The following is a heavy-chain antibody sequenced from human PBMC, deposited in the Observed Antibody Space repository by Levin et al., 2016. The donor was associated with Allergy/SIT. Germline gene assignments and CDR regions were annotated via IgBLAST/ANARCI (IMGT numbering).Heavy chain of an antibody. CDR1: GFTFSDYY. Sequence: GESLKISCAASGFTFSDYYMGWIRQAPGKGLEWVSHISSSGGYTSYADSVKGRFTISRDNAKNSLYLQMNSLRAEDTAVYYCARDPIDGHGHFDYWGQGTLVTVS. D-gene: IGHD5-24*01. J-gene: IGHJ4*02. CDR3: ARDPIDGHGHFDY. V-gene: IGHV3-11*06. CDR2: ISSSGGYT.